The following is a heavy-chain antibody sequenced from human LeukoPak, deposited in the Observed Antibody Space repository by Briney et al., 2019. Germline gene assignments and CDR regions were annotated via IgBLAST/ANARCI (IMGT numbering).Heavy chain of an antibody. CDR1: GFTFSSYG. CDR3: AKDRYSSGWGAAFDI. Sequence: GRSLRLSCAASGFTFSSYGMHWVRQAPGKGLEWAALISYDGSNKYYADSVKGRFTISRSNSKNTLYLQMNSLRVEDTALYYCAKDRYSSGWGAAFDIWGQGTMVTVLS. CDR2: ISYDGSNK. D-gene: IGHD6-19*01. J-gene: IGHJ3*02. V-gene: IGHV3-30*18.